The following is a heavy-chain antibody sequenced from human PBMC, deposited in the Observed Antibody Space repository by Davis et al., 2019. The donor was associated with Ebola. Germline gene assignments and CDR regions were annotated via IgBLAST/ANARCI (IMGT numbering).Heavy chain of an antibody. D-gene: IGHD3-3*01. V-gene: IGHV3-15*04. Sequence: GESLKISCAASGLTFSNAWMNRVRQAPGKGLEWVGRIESRADGGTTDYAAPVKGGFTISRDDSKNTLYLQMNSLKTEDTAVYYCTKSGFLQWLIDYYYCFMDVWGKGTTVTVSS. CDR1: GLTFSNAW. CDR3: TKSGFLQWLIDYYYCFMDV. CDR2: IESRADGGTT. J-gene: IGHJ6*03.